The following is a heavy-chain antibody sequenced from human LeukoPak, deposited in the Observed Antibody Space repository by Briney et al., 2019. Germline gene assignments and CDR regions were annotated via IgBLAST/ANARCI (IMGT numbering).Heavy chain of an antibody. J-gene: IGHJ4*02. CDR2: IWYDGSNK. CDR3: ARDRVNWNDVGGLFDY. CDR1: GFTFSKYG. D-gene: IGHD1-1*01. Sequence: GRSLRLSCAASGFTFSKYGMHWVRQAPGKGLEWVAVIWYDGSNKYYADSVKGRFTISRDNSKNTLHLQMNSLRAEDTAVYSCARDRVNWNDVGGLFDYWGQGTLVTVSS. V-gene: IGHV3-33*01.